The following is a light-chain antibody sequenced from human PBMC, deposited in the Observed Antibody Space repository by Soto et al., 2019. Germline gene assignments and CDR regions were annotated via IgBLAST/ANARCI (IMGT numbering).Light chain of an antibody. V-gene: IGKV3-11*01. CDR2: DAS. CDR3: QQRSSWPIT. CDR1: QSVSSY. J-gene: IGKJ5*01. Sequence: EIVLTQSPATLSLSPGERATLSCRASQSVSSYLAWYQQKPGQAPRLFIYDASNRTTDITARFSGSGSGTDVTLTISSLEPEDFAVYYCQQRSSWPITFGKGTRLEIK.